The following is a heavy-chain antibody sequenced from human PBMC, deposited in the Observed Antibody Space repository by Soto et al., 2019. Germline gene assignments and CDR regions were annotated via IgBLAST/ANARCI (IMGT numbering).Heavy chain of an antibody. CDR2: IYPGDSDT. CDR3: ARTGYYDSSGYYIWDY. V-gene: IGHV5-51*01. D-gene: IGHD3-22*01. Sequence: EVQLVQSGAEVKKPGESLKISCKGSGYSFTSYWIGWVRQMPGKGLEWMGIIYPGDSDTRYSPSFQGQVTISADKSISTAYLQWSSLKASDTAMYYCARTGYYDSSGYYIWDYWGQGTLVTVSS. CDR1: GYSFTSYW. J-gene: IGHJ4*02.